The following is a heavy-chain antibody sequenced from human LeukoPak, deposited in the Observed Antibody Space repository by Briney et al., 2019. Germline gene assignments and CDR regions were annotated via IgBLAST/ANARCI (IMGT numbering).Heavy chain of an antibody. J-gene: IGHJ6*02. V-gene: IGHV3-13*01. Sequence: PGGSLRLSCAASGFTFSSYDMHWVRQPTGKGLEWVSAIGVAGDTFYAGSVKGRFTISRENAKNALFLQMNSLRAGDTAVYYCTRDRHGMDAWGQGTTVTVSS. CDR1: GFTFSSYD. CDR3: TRDRHGMDA. CDR2: IGVAGDT.